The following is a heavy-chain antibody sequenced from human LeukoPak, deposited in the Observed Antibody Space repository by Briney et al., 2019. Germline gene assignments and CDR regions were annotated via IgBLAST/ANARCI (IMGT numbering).Heavy chain of an antibody. CDR2: ISYDGTEK. V-gene: IGHV3-30*18. Sequence: GGSLRLSCAASGFTFDSYGMHWVRQAPGKGLEWVAVISYDGTEKYYADSVKGRFIISRDNSKNTLYLQMNSLRVEDTAVYYCAKDFVDYDSSGYLDYWGQGTLVTVSS. CDR3: AKDFVDYDSSGYLDY. D-gene: IGHD3-22*01. CDR1: GFTFDSYG. J-gene: IGHJ4*02.